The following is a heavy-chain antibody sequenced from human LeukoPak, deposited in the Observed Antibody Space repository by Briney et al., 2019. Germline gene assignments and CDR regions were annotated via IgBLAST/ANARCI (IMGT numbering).Heavy chain of an antibody. CDR1: GFTFSSYT. J-gene: IGHJ4*02. CDR2: ITTSDGNT. V-gene: IGHV3-23*01. CDR3: AKRYCSSSSCSLFDY. D-gene: IGHD2-2*01. Sequence: PGGSLRLSCAASGFTFSSYTMSWVRQAPGKGLEWVSTITTSDGNTYYADSVKGRFTVSRDNSKNTLYLRMNSLRAEDTAVYYCAKRYCSSSSCSLFDYWGQGTLVTVSS.